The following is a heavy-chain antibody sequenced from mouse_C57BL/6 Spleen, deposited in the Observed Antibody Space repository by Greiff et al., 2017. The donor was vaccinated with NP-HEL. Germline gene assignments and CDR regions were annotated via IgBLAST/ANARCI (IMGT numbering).Heavy chain of an antibody. D-gene: IGHD2-3*01. CDR3: ARRADGYYGYFDV. CDR1: GFTFSSYA. Sequence: DVKLVESGGGLVKPGGSLKLSCAASGFTFSSYAMSWVRQTPEKRLEWVATISDGGSYTYYPDNVKGRFTISRDNAKNNLYLQMSHLKSEDTAMYYCARRADGYYGYFDVWGTGTTVTVSS. CDR2: ISDGGSYT. V-gene: IGHV5-4*03. J-gene: IGHJ1*03.